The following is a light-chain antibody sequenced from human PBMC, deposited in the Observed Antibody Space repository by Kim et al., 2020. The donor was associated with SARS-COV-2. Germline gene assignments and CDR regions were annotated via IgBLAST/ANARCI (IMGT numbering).Light chain of an antibody. J-gene: IGLJ1*01. V-gene: IGLV2-14*03. Sequence: GQWITISCTGTSGDVGGYNYVSWYQQHPGKAPKLMIYDVSNRPSGGSNRFSGSKAGNTASLTISGLQAEDEADYYCSSYTSSILYVFGTGTKVTVL. CDR3: SSYTSSILYV. CDR1: SGDVGGYNY. CDR2: DVS.